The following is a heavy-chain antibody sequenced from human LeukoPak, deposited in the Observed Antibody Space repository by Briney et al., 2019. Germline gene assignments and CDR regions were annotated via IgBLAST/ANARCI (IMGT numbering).Heavy chain of an antibody. CDR1: GFTFSSYW. CDR2: IKQDGSEK. J-gene: IGHJ5*02. D-gene: IGHD5-18*01. V-gene: IGHV3-7*01. Sequence: GSLRLSCAASGFTFSSYWMSWVRQAPGKGLEWVANIKQDGSEKYYVDSVRGRFTISRDNAKNSLYLQMNSLRAEDTAVYYCAREVIQLWESNWFDPWGQGTLVTVSS. CDR3: AREVIQLWESNWFDP.